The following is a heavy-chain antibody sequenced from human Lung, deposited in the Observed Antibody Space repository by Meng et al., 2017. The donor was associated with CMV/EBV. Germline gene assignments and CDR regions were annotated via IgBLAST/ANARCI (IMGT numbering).Heavy chain of an antibody. D-gene: IGHD3-22*01. J-gene: IGHJ3*02. CDR2: FYYSGST. V-gene: IGHV4-39*07. Sequence: SETXSLTCTVSGCSVSSSSYYWGWIRQPPGKGLEWIGSFYYSGSTYYNPSLKSRVTISVDTSKNQFSLKLSSVTAADTAVYYCAKENYDSCGDDSFHIWGQGTMVTVSS. CDR1: GCSVSSSSYY. CDR3: AKENYDSCGDDSFHI.